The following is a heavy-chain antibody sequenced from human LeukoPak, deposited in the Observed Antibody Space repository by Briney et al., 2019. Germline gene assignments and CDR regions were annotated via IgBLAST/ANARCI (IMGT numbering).Heavy chain of an antibody. J-gene: IGHJ3*02. Sequence: SETLSLTCTVSGGSISSSSYYWGWIRQPPGKGLEWIGSIYYSGSTYYNPSLKGRVTISVDTSKNQFSLKLSSVTAADTAVYYCARSMVTAPAGAFDIWGQGTMVTVSS. CDR1: GGSISSSSYY. V-gene: IGHV4-39*07. D-gene: IGHD2-21*02. CDR3: ARSMVTAPAGAFDI. CDR2: IYYSGST.